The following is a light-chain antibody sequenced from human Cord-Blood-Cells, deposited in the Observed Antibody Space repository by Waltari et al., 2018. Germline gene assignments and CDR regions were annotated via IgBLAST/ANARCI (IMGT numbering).Light chain of an antibody. V-gene: IGKV1-27*01. CDR2: AAS. CDR1: QGISNY. CDR3: QKYNSAPWT. Sequence: DIQMTQSPSYLSAPVGDRVTITCRASQGISNYLAWYQQKPGKVPKLLIYAASTLQSGVPARFSGSGSGTDFTLTISSLQPEDVATYYCQKYNSAPWTFGQGTKVEIK. J-gene: IGKJ1*01.